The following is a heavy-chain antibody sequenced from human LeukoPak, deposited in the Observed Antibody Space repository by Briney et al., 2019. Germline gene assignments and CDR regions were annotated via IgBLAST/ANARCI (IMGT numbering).Heavy chain of an antibody. D-gene: IGHD6-19*01. CDR1: GVSISSSSYY. CDR3: ARLLTSRHSGWYYLDY. CDR2: IYYSGST. J-gene: IGHJ4*02. Sequence: KASETLSLTCTVSGVSISSSSYYWGWIRQPPGKGLEWIGSIYYSGSTYYNPSLKSRVTISVDTSKNQFSLKLSSVTAADTAVYYCARLLTSRHSGWYYLDYWGQGTLVTVSS. V-gene: IGHV4-39*01.